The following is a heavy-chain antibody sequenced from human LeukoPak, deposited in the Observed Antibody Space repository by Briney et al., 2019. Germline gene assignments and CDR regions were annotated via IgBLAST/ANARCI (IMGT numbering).Heavy chain of an antibody. CDR2: ISYDGSNK. D-gene: IGHD2-2*01. Sequence: GGSLRLSCAASGFTFSSHAMHWVRQAPGKGLEWVAVISYDGSNKYYADSVKGRFTISRDNSKNTLYLQMNSLRAEDTAVYYCARDRGWTVPAAYLDYWGQGTLVTVSS. V-gene: IGHV3-30*04. CDR1: GFTFSSHA. J-gene: IGHJ4*02. CDR3: ARDRGWTVPAAYLDY.